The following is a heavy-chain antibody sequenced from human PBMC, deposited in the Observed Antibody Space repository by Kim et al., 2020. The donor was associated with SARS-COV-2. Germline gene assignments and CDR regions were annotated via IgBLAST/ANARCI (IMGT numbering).Heavy chain of an antibody. CDR3: ARGTGGITMIVVVKPYYYYGMDV. CDR1: GGSFSGYY. CDR2: INHSGST. V-gene: IGHV4-34*01. D-gene: IGHD3-22*01. J-gene: IGHJ6*02. Sequence: SETLFLTCAVYGGSFSGYYWSWIRQPPGKGLEWIGEINHSGSTNYNPSLKSRVTISVDTSKNQFFLKLSSVTAADTAVYYCARGTGGITMIVVVKPYYYYGMDVWGQGTTVTVSS.